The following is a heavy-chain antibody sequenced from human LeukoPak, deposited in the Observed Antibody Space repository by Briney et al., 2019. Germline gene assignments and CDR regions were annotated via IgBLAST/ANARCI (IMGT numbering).Heavy chain of an antibody. J-gene: IGHJ3*02. D-gene: IGHD3-3*01. Sequence: SETLSLTCTVSGGSISSYYWSWIRQPPGKGLEWIGYIYYSGSTNYNPSLKSRVTISVDTSKNQFSLKLSSVTAADTAVYYCARVLKTKRTIFGVVDAFDIWGQGTMVTVSS. CDR1: GGSISSYY. CDR3: ARVLKTKRTIFGVVDAFDI. V-gene: IGHV4-59*01. CDR2: IYYSGST.